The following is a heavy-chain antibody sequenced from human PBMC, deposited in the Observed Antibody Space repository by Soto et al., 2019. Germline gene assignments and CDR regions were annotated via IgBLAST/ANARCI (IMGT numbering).Heavy chain of an antibody. CDR2: ISGSGGST. Sequence: EVQLLESGGGLVQPGGSLRLSCTASGFTFNNYAMYWVRQAPGKGLEWVSSISGSGGSTYYADSVKGRFTISRDNSKNTLYLQMNSLRAEDTAVYYCAKGALGSSSWYDFDYWGQGTLVTVSS. CDR3: AKGALGSSSWYDFDY. CDR1: GFTFNNYA. D-gene: IGHD6-13*01. J-gene: IGHJ4*02. V-gene: IGHV3-23*01.